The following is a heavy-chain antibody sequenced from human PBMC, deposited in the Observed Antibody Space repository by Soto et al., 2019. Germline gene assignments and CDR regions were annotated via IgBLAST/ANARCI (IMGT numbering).Heavy chain of an antibody. CDR2: INGDGSST. CDR1: GFNISSYW. D-gene: IGHD3-3*01. V-gene: IGHV3-74*01. J-gene: IGHJ6*03. CDR3: TRDAYYDFWSGYSAYYYYYMDV. Sequence: GGSLRLSYAASGFNISSYWMHWVRQDPGKGLVWVSRINGDGSSTTHADSVRGRFTISRDNTKNTLYLQMNSLRAEDTAVYYCTRDAYYDFWSGYSAYYYYYMDVWGKGTTVTVSS.